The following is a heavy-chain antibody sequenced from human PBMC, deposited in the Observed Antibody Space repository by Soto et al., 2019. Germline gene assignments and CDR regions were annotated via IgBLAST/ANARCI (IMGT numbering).Heavy chain of an antibody. Sequence: GESLKISCRGSGYSLSSYWIGWVRQMPGKGLEWMGIIYPGDSDARYSPSFQGQVTVSVDKSINTAYLEWSSLKASDTAMYYCAADTARTYYFYAMDVWGQGTTVTVSS. CDR1: GYSLSSYW. V-gene: IGHV5-51*01. D-gene: IGHD5-18*01. CDR3: AADTARTYYFYAMDV. J-gene: IGHJ6*02. CDR2: IYPGDSDA.